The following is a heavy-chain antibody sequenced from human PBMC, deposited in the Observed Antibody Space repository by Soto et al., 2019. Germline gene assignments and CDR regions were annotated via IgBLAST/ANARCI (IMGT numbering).Heavy chain of an antibody. CDR3: AKDIGGGYYDYYGMDV. V-gene: IGHV3-30*18. CDR1: GFTFSSYG. J-gene: IGHJ6*02. Sequence: GGSLRLSCAASGFTFSSYGMNWVRQAPGKGLEWVAVISYDGSNKYYADSVKGRFTISRDNSKNKLYLQMKSPRAEDTAVYYCAKDIGGGYYDYYGMDVWGQGTTVTVSS. CDR2: ISYDGSNK. D-gene: IGHD3-10*01.